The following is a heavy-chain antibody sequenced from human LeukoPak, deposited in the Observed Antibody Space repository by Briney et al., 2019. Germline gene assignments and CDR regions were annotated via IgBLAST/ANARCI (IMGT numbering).Heavy chain of an antibody. V-gene: IGHV5-51*01. CDR3: ARSAGHCSDGLCYAYNWFDL. Sequence: GESLQISCEASGHTFTNSWIAWVRQKPGQGPEWMGLIYPDDSDTRYNPSFQGQVIISADKSINTAYLQWRSLKASDTAMYYCARSAGHCSDGLCYAYNWFDLWGQGTLVTVSS. D-gene: IGHD2-8*01. J-gene: IGHJ5*02. CDR2: IYPDDSDT. CDR1: GHTFTNSW.